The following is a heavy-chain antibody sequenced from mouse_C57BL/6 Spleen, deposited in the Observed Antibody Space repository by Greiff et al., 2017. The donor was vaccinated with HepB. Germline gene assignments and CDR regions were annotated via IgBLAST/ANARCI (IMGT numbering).Heavy chain of an antibody. Sequence: QVQLKQSGPELVKPGASVKISCKASGYAFSSSWMNWVKQRPGKGLEWIGRIYPGDGDTNYNGKFKGKATLTADKSSSTAYMQLSSLTSEDSAVYFCARSRDYDVGAMDYWGQGTSVTVSS. CDR3: ARSRDYDVGAMDY. CDR2: IYPGDGDT. D-gene: IGHD2-4*01. CDR1: GYAFSSSW. V-gene: IGHV1-82*01. J-gene: IGHJ4*01.